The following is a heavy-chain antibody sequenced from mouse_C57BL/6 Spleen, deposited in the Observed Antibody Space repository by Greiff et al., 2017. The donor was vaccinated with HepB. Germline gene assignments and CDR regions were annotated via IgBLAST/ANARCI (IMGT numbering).Heavy chain of an antibody. CDR2: INPSSGYT. CDR1: GYTFTSYT. Sequence: QVQLQQSGAELARPGASVKMSCKASGYTFTSYTMHWVQQRPGQGLEWIGYINPSSGYTKYNQKFKDKATLTADKSSSTAYMQLSSLTSEDSAVYYCARGDYYGVMDYWGQGTSVTVSS. CDR3: ARGDYYGVMDY. V-gene: IGHV1-4*01. D-gene: IGHD1-1*01. J-gene: IGHJ4*01.